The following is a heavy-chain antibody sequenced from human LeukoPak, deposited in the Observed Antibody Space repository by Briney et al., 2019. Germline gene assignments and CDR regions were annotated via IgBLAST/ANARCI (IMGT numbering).Heavy chain of an antibody. V-gene: IGHV3-23*01. CDR1: GFTFSSYA. Sequence: GGSLRLSCAASGFTFSSYAMSWVRQAPGKGLEWVSAISGSGGSTCYADSVKGRFTISRDNSKNTLYLQMNSLRAEDTAVYYCAKDYDILTGYYSYWGQGTLVTVSS. D-gene: IGHD3-9*01. CDR2: ISGSGGST. J-gene: IGHJ4*02. CDR3: AKDYDILTGYYSY.